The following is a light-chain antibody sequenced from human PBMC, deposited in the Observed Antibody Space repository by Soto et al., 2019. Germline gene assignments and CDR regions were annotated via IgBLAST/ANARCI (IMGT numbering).Light chain of an antibody. J-gene: IGKJ5*01. CDR2: AAS. V-gene: IGKV1-9*01. CDR3: QQRKSYPIT. CDR1: QAINTY. Sequence: DIQFTQSPSFLSASVGDRVIITCRASQAINTYLAWYQQKPGKAPKLLIFAASTLQNGVPSRFSGSGSGTEFTVTITSLQPEDFATYYCQQRKSYPITFGQGTRLEIK.